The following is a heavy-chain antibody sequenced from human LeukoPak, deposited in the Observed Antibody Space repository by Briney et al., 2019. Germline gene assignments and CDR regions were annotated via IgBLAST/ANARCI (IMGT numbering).Heavy chain of an antibody. J-gene: IGHJ4*02. V-gene: IGHV1-46*02. D-gene: IGHD3-10*01. CDR1: GYTFNSYY. Sequence: ALVKVSCKASGYTFNSYYVHWVRQAPGQGLNWMGIINHSDGYTRYAQKFQGRVTMTRDTSTSTVYLELSSLISEDTAVYYCARGGGGLDYWGQGTLVTVSS. CDR2: INHSDGYT. CDR3: ARGGGGLDY.